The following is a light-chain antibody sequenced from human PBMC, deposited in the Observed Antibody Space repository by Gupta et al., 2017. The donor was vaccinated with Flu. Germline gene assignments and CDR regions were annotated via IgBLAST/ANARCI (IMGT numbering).Light chain of an antibody. CDR2: KAS. V-gene: IGKV1-5*03. CDR1: QSISSW. CDR3: QQDTSYSFT. Sequence: DIQMTQSPPTLSASVGDRVTITCRPSQSISSWLAWYQQKPGKAPKLLIYKASSLESGVPSRFSGSGSGTEFTLTISSLQPDDFATYYCQQDTSYSFTFGHGTKVDIK. J-gene: IGKJ3*01.